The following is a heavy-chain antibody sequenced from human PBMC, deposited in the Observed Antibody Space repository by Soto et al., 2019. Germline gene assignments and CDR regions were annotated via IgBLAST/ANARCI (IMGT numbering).Heavy chain of an antibody. CDR3: ARVYHCGGDCYLYYYYGMDV. CDR1: GYTFTSYG. D-gene: IGHD2-21*02. J-gene: IGHJ6*02. Sequence: QVQLVQSGAEVKKPGASVKVSCKASGYTFTSYGISWVRQAPGQGLEWMGWISAYNGNTNYAQKLQGRVTMTTDTSTSTAYMELRSLRSDDTAVYYWARVYHCGGDCYLYYYYGMDVWGQGTTVTVSS. V-gene: IGHV1-18*01. CDR2: ISAYNGNT.